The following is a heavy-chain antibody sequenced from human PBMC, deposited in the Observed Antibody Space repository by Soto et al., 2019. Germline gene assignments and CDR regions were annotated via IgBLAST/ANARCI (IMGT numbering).Heavy chain of an antibody. Sequence: QLQLQESGPGLVKPSETLSLTCTVSGGSISSSSYYWGWIRQPPGKGLEWIGSIYYSGSTYYNPSLKSRVTISVDTSKNQFSLKLSSVTAADTAVYYCARLIAVAGTGYFDYWGQGTLVTVSS. D-gene: IGHD6-19*01. CDR3: ARLIAVAGTGYFDY. CDR1: GGSISSSSYY. CDR2: IYYSGST. V-gene: IGHV4-39*01. J-gene: IGHJ4*02.